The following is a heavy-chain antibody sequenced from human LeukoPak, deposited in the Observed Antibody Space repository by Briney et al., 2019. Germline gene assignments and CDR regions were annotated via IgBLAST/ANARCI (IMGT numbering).Heavy chain of an antibody. Sequence: GGSLRLSCAASGFTVSSNYMSWVRQAPGKGLEWVSVIYSGGSTYYADSVEGRFTISRDNSKNTLYLQMNSLRAEDTAVYYCARVRGGRSYCSSTSCYDDYFDYWGQGTLVTVSS. V-gene: IGHV3-53*01. CDR1: GFTVSSNY. CDR2: IYSGGST. CDR3: ARVRGGRSYCSSTSCYDDYFDY. J-gene: IGHJ4*02. D-gene: IGHD2-2*01.